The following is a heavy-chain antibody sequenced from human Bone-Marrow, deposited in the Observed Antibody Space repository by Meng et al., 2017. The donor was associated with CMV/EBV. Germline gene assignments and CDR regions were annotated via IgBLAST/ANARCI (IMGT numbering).Heavy chain of an antibody. J-gene: IGHJ6*02. CDR1: GFSLTHAA. V-gene: IGHV1-58*01. CDR3: ASKAMDV. Sequence: SVKVSCKASGFSLTHAAVQWVRQARGEPLEWIGWIVVGSGYTSYAQKLQGRVTITRDMATSTSYMEVSILRADDTAVYYCASKAMDVWGQGTTVTVSS. CDR2: IVVGSGYT.